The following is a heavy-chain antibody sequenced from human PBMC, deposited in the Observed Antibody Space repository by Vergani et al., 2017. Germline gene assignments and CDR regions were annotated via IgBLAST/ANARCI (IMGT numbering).Heavy chain of an antibody. CDR2: IYYSGST. V-gene: IGHV4-31*03. CDR1: GGSISSGGYY. J-gene: IGHJ4*02. Sequence: QVQLQESGPGLVKPSQTLSLTCTVSGGSISSGGYYWSWIRQHPGKGLEWIGYIYYSGSTYYNPSLKSRVTISVDTSKNQFSLKLSAVTAADTAVYYCVREYDDILTGPQDWGQGTLVTVSS. D-gene: IGHD3-9*01. CDR3: VREYDDILTGPQD.